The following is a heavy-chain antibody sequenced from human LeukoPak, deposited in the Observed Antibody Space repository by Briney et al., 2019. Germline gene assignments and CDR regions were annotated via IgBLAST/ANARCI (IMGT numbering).Heavy chain of an antibody. CDR1: GYTFTDYY. V-gene: IGHV1-2*02. D-gene: IGHD6-19*01. CDR2: INPKSGDT. Sequence: ASVKVSCKASGYTFTDYYMHWVRQAPGQGLEWMGWINPKSGDTRYAQKFQGRVTMTRDTSITTAYMDLSSLRSDDTAVYYCARAAVARRPLGYWGQGTLVTVSS. J-gene: IGHJ4*02. CDR3: ARAAVARRPLGY.